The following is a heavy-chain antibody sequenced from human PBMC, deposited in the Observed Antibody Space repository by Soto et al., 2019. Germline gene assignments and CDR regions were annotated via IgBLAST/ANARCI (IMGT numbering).Heavy chain of an antibody. V-gene: IGHV4-39*01. J-gene: IGHJ6*02. CDR2: IYYSGST. D-gene: IGHD3-16*01. Sequence: SETLSLTCTVSGASIISGKHYWRWIRQPPGKGLEWIGIIYYSGSTDYNPSLKSRVTISLDTSKNQFSLKLSSVTAADTAVYYCARIWGRYGMDVWGQGTTVTVSS. CDR3: ARIWGRYGMDV. CDR1: GASIISGKHY.